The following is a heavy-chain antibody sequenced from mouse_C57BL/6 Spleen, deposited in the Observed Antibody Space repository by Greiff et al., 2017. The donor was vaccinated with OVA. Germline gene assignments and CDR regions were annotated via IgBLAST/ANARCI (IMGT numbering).Heavy chain of an antibody. CDR3: TRGGVITTVVEGAMDY. J-gene: IGHJ4*01. D-gene: IGHD1-1*01. CDR1: GYTFTSYW. V-gene: IGHV1-5*01. Sequence: VQLQQSGTVLARPGASVKMSCKTSGYTFTSYWMHWVKQRPGQGLEWIGALYPGNSDTSYNQKFKGKAKLTAVTSASTAYMELSSLTNEDSAVYYCTRGGVITTVVEGAMDYWGQGTSVTVSS. CDR2: LYPGNSDT.